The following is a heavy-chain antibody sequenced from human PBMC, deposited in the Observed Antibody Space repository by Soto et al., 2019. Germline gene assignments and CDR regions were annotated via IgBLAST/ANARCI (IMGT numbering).Heavy chain of an antibody. CDR2: IYYSGST. CDR1: GGSFSGYY. CDR3: ARAHYGDYGYGMDV. J-gene: IGHJ6*02. D-gene: IGHD4-17*01. Sequence: PSETLSLTCAVYGGSFSGYYWSWIRQHPGKGLDWIGFIYYSGSTYYNPSLKSRVTMSLELSKNQFSLRLNSVTAADTAVYYCARAHYGDYGYGMDVWGQGTTVTVSS. V-gene: IGHV4-59*01.